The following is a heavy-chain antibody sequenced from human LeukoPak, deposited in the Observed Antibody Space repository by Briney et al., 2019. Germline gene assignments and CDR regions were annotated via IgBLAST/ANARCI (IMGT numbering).Heavy chain of an antibody. J-gene: IGHJ4*02. V-gene: IGHV3-30-3*01. CDR1: RFSFFAYR. Sequence: SLRLSCAAPRFSFFAYRLRWLRQAPGKGLGWRAAIYDEEDIVSYADSVRSRFPMSRHNSKDTLFLQMNSLRVEDTALYFCARDFSDYVPFDNWGQGTLVSVSS. D-gene: IGHD4-17*01. CDR2: IYDEEDIV. CDR3: ARDFSDYVPFDN.